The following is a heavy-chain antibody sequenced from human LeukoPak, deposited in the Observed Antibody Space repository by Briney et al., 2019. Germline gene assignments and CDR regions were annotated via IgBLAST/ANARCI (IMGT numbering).Heavy chain of an antibody. CDR3: ARVEGGYGGLYFHDY. V-gene: IGHV3-53*01. CDR1: ALTVSANY. CDR2: ISSGGST. J-gene: IGHJ4*02. Sequence: GGSLRLSCAASALTVSANYISWVRQATGKGLEWVSVISSGGSTSYAGSVKGRFTISRDNSKNTVYLQMNSLRAEDTAVYYCARVEGGYGGLYFHDYWGQGTRVTVSS. D-gene: IGHD3-16*01.